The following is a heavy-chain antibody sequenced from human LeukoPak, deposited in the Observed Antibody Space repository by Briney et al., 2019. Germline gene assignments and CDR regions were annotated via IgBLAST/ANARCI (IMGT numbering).Heavy chain of an antibody. CDR1: GFTFSTYG. CDR3: AKDPRYGSSTRCFGA. CDR2: ISYDGSNQ. J-gene: IGHJ5*02. V-gene: IGHV3-30*18. D-gene: IGHD2-2*01. Sequence: AGGSLRLSCVASGFTFSTYGMHWVRQAPGKGLEWVAFISYDGSNQHYADSVKGRFIISRDNSKNTLYLQINSLRVEDTAVYYCAKDPRYGSSTRCFGAWGQETLVTVSS.